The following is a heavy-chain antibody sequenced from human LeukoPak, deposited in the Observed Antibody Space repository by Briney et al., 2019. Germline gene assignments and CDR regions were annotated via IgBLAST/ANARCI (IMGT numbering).Heavy chain of an antibody. J-gene: IGHJ4*02. CDR2: ISYDGSNK. CDR1: GFTFSSYA. V-gene: IGHV3-30*04. Sequence: PGGSLRLSCAASGFTFSSYAMHWVRRAPGKGLEWVAVISYDGSNKYYADSVKGRFTISRDNSKNTLYLQMNSLRAEDTAVYYCARVCGDCAQRSLDYWGQGTLVTISS. D-gene: IGHD2-21*02. CDR3: ARVCGDCAQRSLDY.